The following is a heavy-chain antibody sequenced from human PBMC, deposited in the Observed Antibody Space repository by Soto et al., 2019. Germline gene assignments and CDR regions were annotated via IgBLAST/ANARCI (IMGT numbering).Heavy chain of an antibody. Sequence: ALVKVSCKASGYTFTTFAIHWVRQAPGQRLEWMGWINAGNGNTKYSQSLQGRVTFTRDTSANTAYMEVGSLRSEDTAVYYCARARGIVVVTARFDYWGQGTLVTVSS. J-gene: IGHJ4*02. V-gene: IGHV1-3*01. CDR3: ARARGIVVVTARFDY. D-gene: IGHD2-21*02. CDR2: INAGNGNT. CDR1: GYTFTTFA.